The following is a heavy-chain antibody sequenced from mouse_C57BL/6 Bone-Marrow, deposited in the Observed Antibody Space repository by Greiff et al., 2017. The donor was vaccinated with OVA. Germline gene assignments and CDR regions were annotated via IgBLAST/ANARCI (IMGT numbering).Heavy chain of an antibody. J-gene: IGHJ3*01. CDR1: GYAFTNYL. CDR2: INPGSGGT. D-gene: IGHD3-2*02. Sequence: QVQLQQSGAELVRPGTSVKVSCKASGYAFTNYLIAWVKQRPGQGLEWIGVINPGSGGTNYNEKFKGKATLTADKSSSTAYMQLSSLTSEDSAVYFCARQLRLRVFAYWGQGTLVTVSA. CDR3: ARQLRLRVFAY. V-gene: IGHV1-54*01.